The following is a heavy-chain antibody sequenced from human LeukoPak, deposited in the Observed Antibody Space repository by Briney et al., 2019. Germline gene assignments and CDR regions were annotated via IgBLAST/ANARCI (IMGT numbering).Heavy chain of an antibody. CDR2: IYSGGST. J-gene: IGHJ4*02. Sequence: GESLKISCAASGFTVSSNYMCWVRQAPGKGVEWVSVIYSGGSTYYADSVKGRFTISRDNSKNTLYLQMNSLRAEDTAVYYCASPPECLVNWGQGTLVTVSS. CDR3: ASPPECLVN. CDR1: GFTVSSNY. V-gene: IGHV3-66*01. D-gene: IGHD3-16*02.